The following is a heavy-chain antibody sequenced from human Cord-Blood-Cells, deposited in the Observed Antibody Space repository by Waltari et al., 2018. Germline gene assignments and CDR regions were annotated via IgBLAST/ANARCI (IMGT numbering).Heavy chain of an antibody. CDR2: INHSGST. D-gene: IGHD1-20*01. CDR1: GGSFSGYY. J-gene: IGHJ5*02. CDR3: ATRDDNWNWFDP. V-gene: IGHV4-34*01. Sequence: QVQLQQWGARRLKPSETLSLTCAVHGGSFSGYYWSWTRQPPGKGLEWIGEINHSGSTNYNPSLKSRVTISVDTSKNQFSLKLSSVTAADTAVYYCATRDDNWNWFDPWGQGTLVTVSS.